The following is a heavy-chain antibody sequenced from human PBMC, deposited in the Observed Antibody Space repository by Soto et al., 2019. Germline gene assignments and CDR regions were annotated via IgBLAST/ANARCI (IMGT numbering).Heavy chain of an antibody. J-gene: IGHJ5*02. CDR2: IYYSGST. Sequence: PSETLSLTCTVSGGSISSSSYYWGWIRQPPGKGLEWIGSIYYSGSTYYNPSLKSRVTMSVDTSKNQFSLKLSSVTAADTAVYYCARDNCSGGSCYPYNWFDPWGQGTLVTVSS. CDR1: GGSISSSSYY. CDR3: ARDNCSGGSCYPYNWFDP. V-gene: IGHV4-39*07. D-gene: IGHD2-15*01.